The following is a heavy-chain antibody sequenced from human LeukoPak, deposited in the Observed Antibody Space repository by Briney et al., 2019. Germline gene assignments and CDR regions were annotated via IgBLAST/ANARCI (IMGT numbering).Heavy chain of an antibody. Sequence: ASVKVSCKASGYTFTSYDINWVRQATGQGLEWMGWMNPNSGNTGYAQKFQGRVTMTRNTSISTAYMELNSLKTEDTAVYYCTTHIVVGPAAKSYWGQGTLVTVSS. CDR1: GYTFTSYD. J-gene: IGHJ4*02. CDR3: TTHIVVGPAAKSY. V-gene: IGHV1-8*01. D-gene: IGHD2-2*01. CDR2: MNPNSGNT.